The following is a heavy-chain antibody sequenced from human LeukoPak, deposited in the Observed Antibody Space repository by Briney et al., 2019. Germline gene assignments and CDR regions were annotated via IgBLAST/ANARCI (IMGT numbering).Heavy chain of an antibody. CDR3: ARDSDSGFQ. D-gene: IGHD3-16*01. V-gene: IGHV4-34*01. J-gene: IGHJ4*02. CDR1: GGSFSFYF. CDR2: IDNRVST. Sequence: SETLSLTCTVSGGSFSFYFWHWIRQPPGEGVEWSWEIDNRVSTQYKPSPRSRGIISIDTSGNHFSLKLTSVTAADTAVYFCARDSDSGFQWGQGMLVTVSS.